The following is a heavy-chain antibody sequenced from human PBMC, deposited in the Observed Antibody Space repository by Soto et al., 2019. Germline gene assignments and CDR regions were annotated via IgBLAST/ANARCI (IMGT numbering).Heavy chain of an antibody. J-gene: IGHJ5*02. CDR3: AKDGWYSSGRGWFDP. V-gene: IGHV3-23*01. CDR1: GFTFSNYG. CDR2: ISGSGGST. Sequence: GGSLRLSCVGSGFTFSNYGMNWVRQAPGKGLEWVSGISGSGGSTYYADSVKGRFTISRDNSKNTLYLQMNSLTAEETAVYYCAKDGWYSSGRGWFDPWGQGTLVTVSS. D-gene: IGHD6-19*01.